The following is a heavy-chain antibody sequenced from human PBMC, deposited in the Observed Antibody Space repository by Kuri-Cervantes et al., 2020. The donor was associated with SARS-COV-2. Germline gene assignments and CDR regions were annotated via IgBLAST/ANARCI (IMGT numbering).Heavy chain of an antibody. Sequence: GSLRLSCTVSGGSISSSSYYWGWIRQPPGKGLEWIGSIYYSGSTYYNPSLKSRVTISVDTSKNQFSLKLSSVTAADTAAYYCARHGGQTNWGKGDYWGQGTLVTVSS. CDR3: ARHGGQTNWGKGDY. CDR2: IYYSGST. D-gene: IGHD7-27*01. V-gene: IGHV4-39*01. CDR1: GGSISSSSYY. J-gene: IGHJ4*02.